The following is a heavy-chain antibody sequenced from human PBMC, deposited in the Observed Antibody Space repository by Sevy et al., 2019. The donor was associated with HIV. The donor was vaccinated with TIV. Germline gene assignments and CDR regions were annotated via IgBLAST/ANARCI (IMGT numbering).Heavy chain of an antibody. CDR2: FDPEDGET. J-gene: IGHJ4*02. D-gene: IGHD3-22*01. CDR1: GSTLSQLS. CDR3: ATTKDYYDSSGYPFDY. V-gene: IGHV1-24*01. Sequence: ASVKVSCKVSGSTLSQLSMHWVRQAPGKGLEWMGSFDPEDGETIYAQKFQGRLTMTQDNCTDTAYMELSSLRSEDTAVYYCATTKDYYDSSGYPFDYWGQGTLVTVSS.